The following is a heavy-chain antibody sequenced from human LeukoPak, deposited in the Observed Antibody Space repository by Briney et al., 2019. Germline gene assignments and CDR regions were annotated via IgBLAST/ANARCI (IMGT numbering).Heavy chain of an antibody. V-gene: IGHV3-33*01. CDR3: ARTAGDYYYMDV. CDR1: GFTSASYG. J-gene: IGHJ6*03. Sequence: SLRLSCTATGFTSASYGMHWVRQAPGKGLQWVAVIRYDGDNKYYVDSVKGRFSISRDSSKNTLYLQMNSLRAEDTAVYYCARTAGDYYYMDVWGKGTTVTVSS. CDR2: IRYDGDNK.